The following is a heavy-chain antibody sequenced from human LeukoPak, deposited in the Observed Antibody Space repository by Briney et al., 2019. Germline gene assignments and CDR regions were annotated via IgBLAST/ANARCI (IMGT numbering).Heavy chain of an antibody. Sequence: SETLSLTCTVSGGSISSYYWSWIRQPPGKGLEWIGYIYYSGSTNYNPSLKSRVTISVDTSKNQFSLKLSSVTAADTAVYYCARVRGYSYGIDYWGQGALVTVSS. V-gene: IGHV4-59*01. CDR1: GGSISSYY. D-gene: IGHD5-18*01. CDR3: ARVRGYSYGIDY. CDR2: IYYSGST. J-gene: IGHJ4*02.